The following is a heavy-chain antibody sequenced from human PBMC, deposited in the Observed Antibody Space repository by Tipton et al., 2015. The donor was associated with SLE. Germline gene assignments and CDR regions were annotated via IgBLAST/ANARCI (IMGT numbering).Heavy chain of an antibody. CDR2: VSDDGGIQ. J-gene: IGHJ4*02. D-gene: IGHD3-10*01. V-gene: IGHV3-30*03. CDR3: ARDRGRI. Sequence: SLRLSCAASGFIVSSSYMNWVRQAPGKGLEWVAVVSDDGGIQHYADSVKGRFTISRDSSKKTLYLQMNSLRAEDTAVYYCARDRGRIWGQGTLVTVSS. CDR1: GFIVSSSY.